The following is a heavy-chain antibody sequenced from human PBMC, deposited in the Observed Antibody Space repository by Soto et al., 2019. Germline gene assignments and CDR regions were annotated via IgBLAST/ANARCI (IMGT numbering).Heavy chain of an antibody. J-gene: IGHJ6*02. CDR1: GYTFTSYD. Sequence: ASVKVSCKASGYTFTSYDINWVRQATGQGLEWMGWMNPNSGNTGYAQKFQGRVTMTRNTSISTAYMELSSLRSEDTAVYYCARYYGDLYYYSYYGMDVWGQGTTVTVSS. CDR3: ARYYGDLYYYSYYGMDV. V-gene: IGHV1-8*01. D-gene: IGHD4-17*01. CDR2: MNPNSGNT.